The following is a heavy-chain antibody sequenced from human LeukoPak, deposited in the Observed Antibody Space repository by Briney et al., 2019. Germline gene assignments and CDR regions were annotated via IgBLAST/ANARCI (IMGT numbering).Heavy chain of an antibody. J-gene: IGHJ3*01. V-gene: IGHV3-9*03. Sequence: GGSMSLSCAASAFTFDYYPLHWVGQAQGKGREWVTGISWNSGSIDYAVSMKSRFTISRDNAKSSLYLQMNSLSPEDMALDYCAKGPGPNFGPAEVWGQGTMVTVSS. CDR2: ISWNSGSI. CDR1: AFTFDYYP. CDR3: AKGPGPNFGPAEV. D-gene: IGHD2-8*01.